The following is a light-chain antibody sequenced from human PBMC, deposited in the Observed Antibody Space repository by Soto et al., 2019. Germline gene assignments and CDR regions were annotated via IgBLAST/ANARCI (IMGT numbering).Light chain of an antibody. CDR3: QQYYSSPPGLT. CDR1: QTVYSN. Sequence: EIVMAQSPATLSVSPGEGATLSCRASQTVYSNLAWYQQKPGQAPRLLIDGASTRATGIPARFSGSGSGTEFTLTISSLQSEDFAVYYCQQYYSSPPGLTFGGGTKVEIK. J-gene: IGKJ4*01. CDR2: GAS. V-gene: IGKV3-15*01.